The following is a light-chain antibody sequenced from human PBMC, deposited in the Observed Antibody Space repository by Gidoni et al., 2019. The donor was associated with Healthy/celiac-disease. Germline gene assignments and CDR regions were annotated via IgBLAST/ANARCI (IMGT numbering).Light chain of an antibody. V-gene: IGKV3-11*01. CDR2: DAS. CDR3: QQRSNWPLT. CDR1: QSVSSY. Sequence: DIVLTQSSATLSLSPGERATLPCRASQSVSSYLAWYQQKPGQAPNLLIYDASNRATGIPARFSGSGSGTDFTLTISSLEPEDFAVYYCQQRSNWPLTFGGGTKVEIK. J-gene: IGKJ4*01.